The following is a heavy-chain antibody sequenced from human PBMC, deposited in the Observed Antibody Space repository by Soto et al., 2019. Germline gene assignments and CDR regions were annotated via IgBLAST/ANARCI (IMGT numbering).Heavy chain of an antibody. J-gene: IGHJ6*03. D-gene: IGHD2-15*01. CDR2: ISAYNGNT. Sequence: ASGKVSCKASGYTFTRYGISWVRQAPGRGLEWMGWISAYNGNTNYAQKLQGRVTMTTDTSTSTAYMELRSLRSDDTAVYYCARDGYCSGGSCYSDQAYYYYYYMDVWGKGTTVTVSS. CDR1: GYTFTRYG. CDR3: ARDGYCSGGSCYSDQAYYYYYYMDV. V-gene: IGHV1-18*01.